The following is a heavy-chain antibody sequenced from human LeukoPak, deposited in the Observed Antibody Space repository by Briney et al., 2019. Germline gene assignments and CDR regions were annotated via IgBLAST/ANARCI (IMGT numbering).Heavy chain of an antibody. CDR2: IRSDGSDK. CDR3: VKDTPTTGYHLDS. D-gene: IGHD1-1*01. V-gene: IGHV3-30*02. Sequence: GGSLRLSCAASGFTLRGYGMHWVRQAPGKGLEWVAFIRSDGSDKSYADSVKGRFTISRDNSENKLYLQVNSLRVEDTAVYYCVKDTPTTGYHLDSWGQGTLVTVSS. CDR1: GFTLRGYG. J-gene: IGHJ4*02.